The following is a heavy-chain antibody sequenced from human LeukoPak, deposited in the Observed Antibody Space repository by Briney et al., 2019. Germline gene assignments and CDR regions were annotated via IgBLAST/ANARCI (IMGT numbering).Heavy chain of an antibody. V-gene: IGHV3-74*01. CDR2: INSDGSST. Sequence: GGSLRLSCAASGFTFSSYWMHWVRQAPGKGLVWVSRINSDGSSTSYADSVKGRFTISKDNAKNTLHLQMNSLRVEDTAVYYCARGGPSWGVVVESEAHYWGQGTLVTVSS. CDR3: ARGGPSWGVVVESEAHY. CDR1: GFTFSSYW. J-gene: IGHJ4*02. D-gene: IGHD3-22*01.